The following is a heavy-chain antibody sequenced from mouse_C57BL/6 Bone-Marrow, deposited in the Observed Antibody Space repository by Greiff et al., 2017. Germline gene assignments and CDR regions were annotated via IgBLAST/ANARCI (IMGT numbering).Heavy chain of an antibody. V-gene: IGHV7-3*01. J-gene: IGHJ2*01. CDR3: ARRSSGDYFDY. Sequence: EVKLMESGGGLVQPGGSLSLSCAASGFTFTDYYMSWVRQPPGKALEWLGFIRNKANGYTTEYSASVKGRFTISRDNSQSILYLQMNALRAEDSATYYCARRSSGDYFDYWGQGTTLTVSS. CDR1: GFTFTDYY. CDR2: IRNKANGYTT.